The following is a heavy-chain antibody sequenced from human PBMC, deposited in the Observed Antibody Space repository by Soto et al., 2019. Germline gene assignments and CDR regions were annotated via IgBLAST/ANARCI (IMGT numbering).Heavy chain of an antibody. CDR2: IYWNDDK. CDR1: GFSLSTSGVG. J-gene: IGHJ4*02. D-gene: IGHD2-21*02. V-gene: IGHV2-5*01. Sequence: QITLKESGPPLVKPTQTLTLTCTFSGFSLSTSGVGVGWIRQPPGKALEWLALIYWNDDKRYSPSLKSRLTITKDTSKNQVVLKMTNMDPVDTATYYCAHIPPLAYCGGDCYSPFDYWGQGTLVTVSS. CDR3: AHIPPLAYCGGDCYSPFDY.